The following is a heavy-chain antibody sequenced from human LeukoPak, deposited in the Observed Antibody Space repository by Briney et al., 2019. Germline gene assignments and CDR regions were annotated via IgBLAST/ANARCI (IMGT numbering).Heavy chain of an antibody. Sequence: PGGSLRLSCAASGFTFRNYSMNWVRQAPGKGLEWVSSIRSSSSYIYYADSMKGRFTISRDNAKNSLYLQMNSLRAEDTAVYYCERALDRSRSTPSYYYYYYMDVWGKGTTVTVSS. J-gene: IGHJ6*03. CDR1: GFTFRNYS. V-gene: IGHV3-21*01. CDR2: IRSSSSYI. D-gene: IGHD3-16*02. CDR3: ERALDRSRSTPSYYYYYYMDV.